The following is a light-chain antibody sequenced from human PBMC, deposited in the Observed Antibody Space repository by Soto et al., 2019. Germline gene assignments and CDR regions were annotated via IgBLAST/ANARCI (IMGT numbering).Light chain of an antibody. V-gene: IGLV4-60*03. J-gene: IGLJ3*02. CDR2: LEGSGSY. CDR1: SGHSSYI. CDR3: ETWDSNTRV. Sequence: QLVLTQSSSASASLGSSVKLTCTLSSGHSSYIIAWHQQQPGKAPRYLMKLEGSGSYNKGSGVPDRFSGSSSGGDRYLTISNLQSEDEADYYCETWDSNTRVFGGGPKLTVL.